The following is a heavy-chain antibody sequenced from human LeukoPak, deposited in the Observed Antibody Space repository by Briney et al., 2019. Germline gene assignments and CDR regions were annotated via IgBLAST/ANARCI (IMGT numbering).Heavy chain of an antibody. CDR2: TYYRSKWYN. CDR1: GDSVSSNSAA. J-gene: IGHJ3*02. Sequence: SQTLSLTCAISGDSVSSNSAAWNWIRQSPSRGLEWLGRTYYRSKWYNDYAVSVKSRITINPDTSKNQFSLQLNSVTPEDTAVYYCAGEYCSSTSCYPRDAFDIWGQGTMVTVSS. D-gene: IGHD2-2*01. CDR3: AGEYCSSTSCYPRDAFDI. V-gene: IGHV6-1*01.